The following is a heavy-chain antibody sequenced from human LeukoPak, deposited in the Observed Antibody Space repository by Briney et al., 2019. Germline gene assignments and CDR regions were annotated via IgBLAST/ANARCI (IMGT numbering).Heavy chain of an antibody. CDR1: GYNFNTYW. D-gene: IGHD2-15*01. CDR3: ARFTATSPPRYAFDY. J-gene: IGHJ4*02. CDR2: IYPGDSEDSDT. V-gene: IGHV5-51*01. Sequence: GESLKISCKVSGYNFNTYWIAWVRQVPGIGLEWMGIIYPGDSEDSDTRYSPSFQGQVTFSAGKSSSSVYLQWSGLKASDTAMYYCARFTATSPPRYAFDYWGQGTLVTV.